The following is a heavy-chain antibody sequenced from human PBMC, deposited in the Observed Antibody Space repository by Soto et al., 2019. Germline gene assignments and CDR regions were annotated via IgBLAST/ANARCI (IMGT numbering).Heavy chain of an antibody. CDR3: ARGDVGDYYGMDV. V-gene: IGHV3-21*01. CDR2: ISSRSSYI. CDR1: GFTFSIYS. D-gene: IGHD3-16*01. J-gene: IGHJ6*02. Sequence: VQLVESGGGLVKPGGSLRLSCAASGFTFSIYSMNWVRQAPGKGLEWVSSISSRSSYIYYADSVKGRFTISRDNAKNSLYMQMNSLRAEDTAVYYCARGDVGDYYGMDVWGQGTTVTVSS.